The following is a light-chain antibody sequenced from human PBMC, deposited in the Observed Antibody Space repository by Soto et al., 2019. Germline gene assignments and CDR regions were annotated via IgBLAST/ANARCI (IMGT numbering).Light chain of an antibody. CDR1: QSLVHSDGIAY. J-gene: IGKJ5*01. CDR3: MQGTLWPIT. Sequence: DVVITQSPLTLPVTLGQPASISCMSNQSLVHSDGIAYFSWFQQRPGRSPRRLIYKVSNRDSGVPARFSGSGSGTDFALKISRVEAEDVGVYYCMQGTLWPITFGQGTRLEI. V-gene: IGKV2-30*02. CDR2: KVS.